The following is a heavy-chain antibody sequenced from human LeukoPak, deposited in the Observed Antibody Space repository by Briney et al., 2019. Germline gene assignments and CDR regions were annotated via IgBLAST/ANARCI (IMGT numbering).Heavy chain of an antibody. V-gene: IGHV3-23*01. J-gene: IGHJ4*02. D-gene: IGHD3-9*01. CDR2: INGDADIT. Sequence: GGSLRLSCAASGFTFRIYAMGWVRQAPGKGLGWVSAINGDADITYYGDSVKGRFTISRDNSKDTVYLQMNSLRAEDTAVYYCVLNAYYSGMTTWGQGTLVTVSS. CDR1: GFTFRIYA. CDR3: VLNAYYSGMTT.